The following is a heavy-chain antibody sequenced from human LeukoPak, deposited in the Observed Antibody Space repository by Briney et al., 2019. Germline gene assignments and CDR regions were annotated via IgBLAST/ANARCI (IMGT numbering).Heavy chain of an antibody. CDR2: IYYSGST. J-gene: IGHJ4*02. Sequence: PSETLSLTCTVSSGSISSYYWSWIRQHPGKGLEWIGYIYYSGSTYYNPSLKSRVTISVDTSKNQFSLKLSSVTAADTAVYYCARGGTSPFLSSIAARRGYYFDYWGQGTLVTVSS. CDR3: ARGGTSPFLSSIAARRGYYFDY. V-gene: IGHV4-59*06. CDR1: SGSISSYY. D-gene: IGHD6-6*01.